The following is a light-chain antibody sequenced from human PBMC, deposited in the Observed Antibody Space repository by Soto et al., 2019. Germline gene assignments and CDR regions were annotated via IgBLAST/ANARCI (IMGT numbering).Light chain of an antibody. CDR2: EVS. CDR3: SSYSISTAYL. CDR1: SSDVGGYDY. Sequence: QSALTQPRSVSGSPGQSVAISCTGTSSDVGGYDYVSWYQLHPGKAPKLMVFEVSNRPSGVSYRFSGSKSGNTASLTISGLQAEDEADYFCSSYSISTAYLFGTGTKVTGL. V-gene: IGLV2-14*01. J-gene: IGLJ1*01.